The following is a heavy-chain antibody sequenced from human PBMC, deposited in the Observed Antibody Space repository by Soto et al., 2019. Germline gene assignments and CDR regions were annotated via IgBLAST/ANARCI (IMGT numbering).Heavy chain of an antibody. CDR1: GDSISSDDYY. J-gene: IGHJ6*02. CDR2: IYYRGSP. CDR3: ARVRSYGMDV. Sequence: SETLSLTCTVSGDSISSDDYYWSWIRQPPGKGLEWIGYIYYRGSPYYNASLESRVIISLDTSKNQFSLMLSSVTAADTAVYYCARVRSYGMDVWGQGNTVTVSS. V-gene: IGHV4-30-4*01. D-gene: IGHD4-17*01.